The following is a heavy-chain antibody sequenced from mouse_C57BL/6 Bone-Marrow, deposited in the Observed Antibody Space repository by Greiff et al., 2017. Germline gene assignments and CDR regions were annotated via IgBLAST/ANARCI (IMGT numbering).Heavy chain of an antibody. D-gene: IGHD2-4*01. CDR2: ISDGGSYT. CDR3: ARKNYDYASYYFDY. V-gene: IGHV5-4*03. Sequence: EVMLVESGGGLVKPGGSLKLSCAASGFTFSSYAMSWVRQTPEKRLEWVATISDGGSYTYYPDNVKCRFTISRDNAKNNLYLQMSHLSSEDTAMYYCARKNYDYASYYFDYWGQGTTLTVSS. CDR1: GFTFSSYA. J-gene: IGHJ2*01.